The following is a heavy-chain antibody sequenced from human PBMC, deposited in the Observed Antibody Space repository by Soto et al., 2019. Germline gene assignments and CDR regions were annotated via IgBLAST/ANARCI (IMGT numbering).Heavy chain of an antibody. Sequence: PSETLSLTCTVSDGSVSSASFYWNWIRQPPGKGLEWIGYISYSGSTNYNPSLRSRVTISVDTSKNQFSLRLTSATAADTAVYYCASGDDINRFDSWGKGTRVTVSS. CDR3: ASGDDINRFDS. CDR2: ISYSGST. D-gene: IGHD3-9*01. V-gene: IGHV4-61*01. CDR1: DGSVSSASFY. J-gene: IGHJ5*01.